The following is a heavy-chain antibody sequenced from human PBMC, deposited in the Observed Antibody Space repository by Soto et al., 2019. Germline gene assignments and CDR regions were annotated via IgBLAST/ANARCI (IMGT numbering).Heavy chain of an antibody. CDR2: MNPNSGNT. CDR1: GYTFTSYD. J-gene: IGHJ6*03. D-gene: IGHD2-15*01. V-gene: IGHV1-8*01. Sequence: ASVKVSCKASGYTFTSYDINWVRQATGQGLEWMGWMNPNSGNTGYAQKFQGRVTMTRNTSISTAYMELNSLRAEDTAVYYCAKGSRPFSGGSNTPNYYYYYYMDVWGKGTTVTVSS. CDR3: AKGSRPFSGGSNTPNYYYYYYMDV.